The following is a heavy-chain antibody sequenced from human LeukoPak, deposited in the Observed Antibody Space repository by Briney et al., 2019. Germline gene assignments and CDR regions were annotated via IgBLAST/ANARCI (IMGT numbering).Heavy chain of an antibody. CDR2: ISWNSGTI. V-gene: IGHV3-9*01. CDR3: AKDLAFGITLRRGSNSHKGY. D-gene: IGHD3-10*01. Sequence: GGSLRLSCAASGFTFDDYAMHWVRQAPGKGLEWVSVISWNSGTIAYADSVKGRFTISRDNAKKSLYLQMNSLRAEDTALYYCAKDLAFGITLRRGSNSHKGYWGQGTLVTVSS. CDR1: GFTFDDYA. J-gene: IGHJ4*02.